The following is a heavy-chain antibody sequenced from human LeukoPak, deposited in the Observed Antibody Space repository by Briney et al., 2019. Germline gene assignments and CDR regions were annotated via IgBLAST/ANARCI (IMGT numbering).Heavy chain of an antibody. D-gene: IGHD1-26*01. V-gene: IGHV3-74*01. CDR1: GYTFSSYW. Sequence: GGSLRLSCAASGYTFSSYWMHWVRHAPGKGLVWVSRINSDGSTTSYADSVKGRFTISRDNVKNTLYLQMNSLRAEDTAVYYCARVAVGAWYWGQGTLVTVSS. J-gene: IGHJ4*02. CDR2: INSDGSTT. CDR3: ARVAVGAWY.